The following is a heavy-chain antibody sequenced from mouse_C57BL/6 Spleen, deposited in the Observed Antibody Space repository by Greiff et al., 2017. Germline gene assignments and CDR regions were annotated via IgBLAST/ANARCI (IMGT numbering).Heavy chain of an antibody. CDR3: ARFELGRGDYFDY. Sequence: QLQQPGAELVKPGASVKMSCKASGYTFTSYWITWVKQRPGQGLEWIGDIYPGSGSTNYNEKFKSKATLTVDTSSSTAYMQLSSLTSEDSAVYYCARFELGRGDYFDYWGQGTTLTVSS. CDR1: GYTFTSYW. V-gene: IGHV1-55*01. J-gene: IGHJ2*01. D-gene: IGHD4-1*01. CDR2: IYPGSGST.